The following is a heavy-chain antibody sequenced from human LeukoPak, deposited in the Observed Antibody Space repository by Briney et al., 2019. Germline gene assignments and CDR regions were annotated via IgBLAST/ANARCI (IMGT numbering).Heavy chain of an antibody. CDR2: INHSGST. D-gene: IGHD6-19*01. Sequence: PSEILSLTCAVYGGSFSGYYWTWIRQPPGKGLEWIGEINHSGSTNYNPSLKSRVTISVDTSKNQFSLKLSSVTAADTAVYYCARGVGDRSGWYSVYWGQGTLVTVSS. V-gene: IGHV4-34*01. CDR3: ARGVGDRSGWYSVY. J-gene: IGHJ4*02. CDR1: GGSFSGYY.